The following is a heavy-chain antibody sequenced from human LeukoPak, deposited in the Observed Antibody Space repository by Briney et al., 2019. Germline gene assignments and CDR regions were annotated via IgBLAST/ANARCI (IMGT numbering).Heavy chain of an antibody. Sequence: GGSLRLSCAASGFTFSSYSMNWVRQAPGKGLEWVSSISSSSSYIYYADSVKGRFTISRDNAKNSLYLQMNSLRAEDTALYYCARSGITMVRGAFMDVWGKGTTVTVSS. CDR1: GFTFSSYS. J-gene: IGHJ6*03. V-gene: IGHV3-21*01. CDR3: ARSGITMVRGAFMDV. D-gene: IGHD3-10*01. CDR2: ISSSSSYI.